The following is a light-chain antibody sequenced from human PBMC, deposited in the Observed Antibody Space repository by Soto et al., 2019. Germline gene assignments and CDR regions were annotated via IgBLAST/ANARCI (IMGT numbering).Light chain of an antibody. CDR2: KAS. J-gene: IGKJ4*01. Sequence: DIQMTQSPSTLSASVGDRVTITCRASESISSWLAWYQQKPGKAPNLLIYKASSLESGVPSTFSGSGSGTEFTLTISSLQPDDFATYYCQQYTADPLTFGGGTKVDIK. V-gene: IGKV1-5*03. CDR3: QQYTADPLT. CDR1: ESISSW.